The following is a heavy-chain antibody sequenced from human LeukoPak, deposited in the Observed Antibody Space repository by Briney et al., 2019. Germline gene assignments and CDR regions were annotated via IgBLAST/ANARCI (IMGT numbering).Heavy chain of an antibody. Sequence: LETLSLTCTVSGGSISSSSYSWGWIRQPPGKGLEWIGSIYYSGSTYYNPSLKSRVTISVNTSKNQFSLKLTSVTAADTAVYYCARLSGSSSSEVDYWGQGTLVTVSS. J-gene: IGHJ4*02. CDR2: IYYSGST. CDR1: GGSISSSSYS. CDR3: ARLSGSSSSEVDY. V-gene: IGHV4-39*01. D-gene: IGHD6-6*01.